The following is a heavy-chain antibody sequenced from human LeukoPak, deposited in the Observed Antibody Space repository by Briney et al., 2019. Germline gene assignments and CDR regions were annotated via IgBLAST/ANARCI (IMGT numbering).Heavy chain of an antibody. CDR2: IYYSGST. V-gene: IGHV4-30-4*01. CDR1: GGSISSGDYY. J-gene: IGHJ4*02. Sequence: KSSQTLSLTCTVSGGSISSGDYYWSWIRQPPGKGLEWIGYIYYSGSTYYNPSLKSPVTISVDTSKNQFSLKLSSVTAADTAVYYCAREDWASYYFDYWGQGTLVTVSS. CDR3: AREDWASYYFDY. D-gene: IGHD3/OR15-3a*01.